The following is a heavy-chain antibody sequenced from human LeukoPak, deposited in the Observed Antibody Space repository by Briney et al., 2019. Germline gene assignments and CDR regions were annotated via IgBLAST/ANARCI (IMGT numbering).Heavy chain of an antibody. Sequence: ASVKVSCKASGYTFTGYYMHWVRQAPGQGLEWMGWINPNSGGTNYAQKFQGRVTMTRDTSISTAYMELSRLRSDDTAVYYCARDLGYYGSRSYYNEAFDYWGQGTLVTVSS. CDR3: ARDLGYYGSRSYYNEAFDY. V-gene: IGHV1-2*02. D-gene: IGHD3-10*01. CDR2: INPNSGGT. J-gene: IGHJ4*02. CDR1: GYTFTGYY.